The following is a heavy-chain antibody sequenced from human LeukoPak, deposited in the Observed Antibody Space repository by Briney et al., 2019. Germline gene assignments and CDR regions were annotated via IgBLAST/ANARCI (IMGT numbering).Heavy chain of an antibody. CDR2: ISSSGSTI. CDR1: GFTFSSYE. V-gene: IGHV3-48*03. CDR3: AELGITMIGGV. Sequence: RSGGSLRLSCVASGFTFSSYEMNWVRQAPGKGLEWVSYISSSGSTIYYADSVKGRFTISRDNAKNSLYLQMNSLRAEDTAVYYCAELGITMIGGVWGKGTTVTISS. D-gene: IGHD3-10*02. J-gene: IGHJ6*04.